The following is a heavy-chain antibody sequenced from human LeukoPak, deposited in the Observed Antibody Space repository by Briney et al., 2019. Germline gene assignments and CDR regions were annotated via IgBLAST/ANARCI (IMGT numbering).Heavy chain of an antibody. CDR1: GGSFSGYY. CDR2: INHSGST. Sequence: SETLSLTCAVYGGSFSGYYWSWIRQPPGKGLEWIGEINHSGSTNYNPSLKSRVTISVDTSKNQFSLKLSSVTAADTAVYYCATEQVSGSAWGFDYWGQGSLVTVSS. CDR3: ATEQVSGSAWGFDY. J-gene: IGHJ4*02. V-gene: IGHV4-34*01. D-gene: IGHD6-19*01.